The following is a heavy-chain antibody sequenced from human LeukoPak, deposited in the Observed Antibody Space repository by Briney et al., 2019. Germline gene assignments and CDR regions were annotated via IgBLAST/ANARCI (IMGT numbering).Heavy chain of an antibody. V-gene: IGHV4-61*02. CDR3: ARGGYYYDSSGWGHFDY. CDR2: IYTSGST. Sequence: SETLSLTCTVSGGSISSGSYYWSWIRQPAGKGLEWIGRIYTSGSTNYNPSLKSRVTISVDTSKNQFSLKLSSVTAADTAVYCCARGGYYYDSSGWGHFDYWGQGTLVTVSS. J-gene: IGHJ4*02. CDR1: GGSISSGSYY. D-gene: IGHD3-22*01.